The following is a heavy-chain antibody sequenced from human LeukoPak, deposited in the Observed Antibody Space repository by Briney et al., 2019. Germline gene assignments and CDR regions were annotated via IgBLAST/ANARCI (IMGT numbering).Heavy chain of an antibody. Sequence: SDTLSLTCTVSGGSVSSYYWSWIRQPPGKGLEWIGYIYYSGSTNYNPSLKSRVTISVDTPKNQFSLKLSSVTAADTAVYYCAREPDYWGQGTLVTVSS. CDR2: IYYSGST. J-gene: IGHJ4*02. CDR3: AREPDY. CDR1: GGSVSSYY. V-gene: IGHV4-59*02.